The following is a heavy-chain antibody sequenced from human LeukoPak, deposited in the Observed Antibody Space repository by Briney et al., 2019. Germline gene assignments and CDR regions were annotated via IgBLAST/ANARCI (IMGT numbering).Heavy chain of an antibody. CDR1: GGTFSSYT. J-gene: IGHJ5*02. V-gene: IGHV1-69*04. Sequence: SVKVSCKASGGTFSSYTISWVRQAPGPGLEWIGRIIPILGIANYAQKFQGRVTITADKSTSTAYMEPSSLRSEDTAVYYCARDIVVVPAATLLGSYNWFDPWGQGTLVTVSS. CDR3: ARDIVVVPAATLLGSYNWFDP. CDR2: IIPILGIA. D-gene: IGHD2-2*01.